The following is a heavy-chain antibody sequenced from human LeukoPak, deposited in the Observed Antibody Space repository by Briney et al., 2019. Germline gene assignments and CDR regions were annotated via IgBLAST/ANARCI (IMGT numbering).Heavy chain of an antibody. J-gene: IGHJ5*02. CDR3: AKDLSRSVAADWFDP. CDR1: GFTFTNYD. Sequence: PGGSLRLSCAASGFTFTNYDMSWVRQAPGKGLEGVSSISDSGGSTYYADSVKGRFTISRDNSKNTLYLQMTNLRAADTAVYYCAKDLSRSVAADWFDPWDQGSLVAVSS. D-gene: IGHD6-19*01. CDR2: ISDSGGST. V-gene: IGHV3-23*01.